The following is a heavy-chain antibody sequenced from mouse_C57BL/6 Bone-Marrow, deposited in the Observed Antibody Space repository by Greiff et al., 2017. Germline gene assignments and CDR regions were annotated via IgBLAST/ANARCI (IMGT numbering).Heavy chain of an antibody. CDR3: ARRLWYFDV. V-gene: IGHV1-69*01. Sequence: QVQLKQPGAELVMPGASVKLSCKASGYTFTSYWMHWVKQRPGQGLEWIGEIDPSDSYTNYNQKFKGKSTLTVDKSSSTAYMQLSSLTSEDSAVYYCARRLWYFDVWGTGTTVTVSS. J-gene: IGHJ1*03. CDR2: IDPSDSYT. CDR1: GYTFTSYW. D-gene: IGHD3-2*02.